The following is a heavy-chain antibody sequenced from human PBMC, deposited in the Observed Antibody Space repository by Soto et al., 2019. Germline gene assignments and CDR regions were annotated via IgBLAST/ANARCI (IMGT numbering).Heavy chain of an antibody. Sequence: GSLRLSCAASGFTFSSYSMNWVRQAPGKGLEWVSSISSSSSYIYYADSVKGRFTISRDNAKSSLYLQMNSLRAEDTAVYYCARDTTDQTTVRPFDIWGQGTMVTVSS. V-gene: IGHV3-21*01. CDR3: ARDTTDQTTVRPFDI. CDR1: GFTFSSYS. D-gene: IGHD4-17*01. CDR2: ISSSSSYI. J-gene: IGHJ3*02.